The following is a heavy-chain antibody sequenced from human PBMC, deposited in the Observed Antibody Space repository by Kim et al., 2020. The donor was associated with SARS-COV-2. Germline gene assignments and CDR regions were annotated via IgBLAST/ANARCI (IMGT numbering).Heavy chain of an antibody. CDR3: AKDFLAPDYGDYYYDGMDV. D-gene: IGHD4-17*01. V-gene: IGHV3-23*01. J-gene: IGHJ6*02. CDR1: GFTFSSYA. Sequence: GGSLRLSCAASGFTFSSYAMSWVRQAPGKGLEWVSAISGSGGSTYYADSVKGRFTISRDNSKNTLYLQMNSLRAEDTAVYYCAKDFLAPDYGDYYYDGMDVWGQGTPVTVSS. CDR2: ISGSGGST.